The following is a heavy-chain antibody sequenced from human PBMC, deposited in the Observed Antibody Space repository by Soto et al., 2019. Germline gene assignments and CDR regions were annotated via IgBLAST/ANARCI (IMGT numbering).Heavy chain of an antibody. D-gene: IGHD1-26*01. Sequence: QVQLVQSEAELRKPGTSVKVSCKTSGYPFTSYYMNWVRQAPGQGIEWMGVINPTDGTTTFAQKFHGRLTMTRDTSTSTVYMGLSSLRFDDTAVYYCASCESDGSYCDNWGQGTLVAVSS. V-gene: IGHV1-46*01. J-gene: IGHJ4*02. CDR3: ASCESDGSYCDN. CDR2: INPTDGTT. CDR1: GYPFTSYY.